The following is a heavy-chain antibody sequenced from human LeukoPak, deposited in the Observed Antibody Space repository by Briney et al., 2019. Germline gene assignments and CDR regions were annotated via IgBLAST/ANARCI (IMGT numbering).Heavy chain of an antibody. CDR1: GGSISGYY. CDR3: ARGEWDLLFDY. V-gene: IGHV4-59*01. Sequence: SETLSLTCTVAGGSISGYYWSWIRQPPGKGLEWIGYIFYSGSTNYNPSLKSRVTISVDTSKNQFSLKLSSVTAADTAVYYCARGEWDLLFDYWGQGTLVTVSS. CDR2: IFYSGST. D-gene: IGHD1-26*01. J-gene: IGHJ4*02.